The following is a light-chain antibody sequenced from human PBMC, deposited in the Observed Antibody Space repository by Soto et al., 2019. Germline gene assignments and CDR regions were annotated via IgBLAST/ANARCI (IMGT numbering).Light chain of an antibody. CDR1: QSFSKR. CDR2: GDS. CDR3: QQYYDYPLT. J-gene: IGKJ4*01. V-gene: IGKV1-5*01. Sequence: DIQMTQSPSTPSAAVGDRVTITCRASQSFSKRLAWYQQKPGTAPKLLIYGDSSLESGVPSRFSGSGSGTEFTLTISSLQPDDSATYYCQQYYDYPLTFGGGTKVDIK.